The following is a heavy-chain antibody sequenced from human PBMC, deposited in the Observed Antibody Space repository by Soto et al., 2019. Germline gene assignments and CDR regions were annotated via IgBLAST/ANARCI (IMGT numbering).Heavy chain of an antibody. CDR1: SASLSSSTYY. CDR2: TYYSGNT. Sequence: PSETLSLTCSVSSASLSSSTYYWSWIRQPPGRGPEWIGSTYYSGNTYYKPSLKSRVSISIDTSRNQFSLKLTSVTAADTGVYYCASSSPFHYWGPGILVTVSS. D-gene: IGHD6-6*01. V-gene: IGHV4-39*01. CDR3: ASSSPFHY. J-gene: IGHJ4*02.